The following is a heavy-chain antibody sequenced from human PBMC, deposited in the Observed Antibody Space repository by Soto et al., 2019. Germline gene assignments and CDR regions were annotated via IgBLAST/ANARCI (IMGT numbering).Heavy chain of an antibody. J-gene: IGHJ3*02. CDR3: AKGEFGGSYRKDAFEI. Sequence: EVQLLESGGGLVQPGGSLRLSCAASGFTFSSYAMSWVRQAPGKGLEWVSAISGSGGSTYYADSVKGRFTISRDNSKNTLYLQMNSLRAEDTAVYYCAKGEFGGSYRKDAFEIWGQGTMVTVSA. V-gene: IGHV3-23*01. D-gene: IGHD3-16*02. CDR2: ISGSGGST. CDR1: GFTFSSYA.